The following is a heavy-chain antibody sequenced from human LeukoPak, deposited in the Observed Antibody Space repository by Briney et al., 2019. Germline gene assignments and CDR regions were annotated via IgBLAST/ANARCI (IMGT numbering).Heavy chain of an antibody. Sequence: GGSLRLSCAASGFTFSGYWMSWVRRAPGKGLEWVANIKQDGDEKYYVDSVKGRFTISRDNAKNSAYLQINSLRVEDTAVYYCAAVSYWAFDIWGQGTMVTVSS. J-gene: IGHJ3*02. CDR3: AAVSYWAFDI. CDR2: IKQDGDEK. CDR1: GFTFSGYW. D-gene: IGHD2-15*01. V-gene: IGHV3-7*01.